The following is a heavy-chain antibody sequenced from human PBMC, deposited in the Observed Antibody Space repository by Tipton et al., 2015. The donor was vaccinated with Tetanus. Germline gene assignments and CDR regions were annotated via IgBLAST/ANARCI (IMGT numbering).Heavy chain of an antibody. CDR1: GFTFNTYS. Sequence: SLRLSCAASGFTFNTYSMNWVRRAPGKGLEWVSVINGDSTSTYYADSVKGRFTISRDNAKNSLYLQMNSLRAEDTAVYYCARCSGGACYRGNHYYYGMDVWGQGTTVTVSS. J-gene: IGHJ6*02. D-gene: IGHD2-15*01. CDR3: ARCSGGACYRGNHYYYGMDV. V-gene: IGHV3-21*01. CDR2: INGDSTST.